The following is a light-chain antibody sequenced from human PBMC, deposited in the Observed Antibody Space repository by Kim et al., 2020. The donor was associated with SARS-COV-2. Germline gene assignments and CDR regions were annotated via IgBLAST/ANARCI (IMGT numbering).Light chain of an antibody. CDR1: QSVSSSY. CDR3: QQYGCSSWT. V-gene: IGKV3-20*01. Sequence: SPGERASLSCRARQSVSSSYLAWYQQKPGQAPRLLIHGASSRATGIPDRFSGSGSGTDFTLTISRLEPEDFAVYYCQQYGCSSWTFGQGTKVDIK. CDR2: GAS. J-gene: IGKJ1*01.